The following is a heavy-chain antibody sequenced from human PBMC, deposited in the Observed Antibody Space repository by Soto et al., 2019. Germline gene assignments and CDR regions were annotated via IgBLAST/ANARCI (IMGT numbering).Heavy chain of an antibody. CDR3: ARGGGIAARPPRENWFDP. CDR2: IYYSGST. Sequence: ASETLSLTCTVSGGSISSYYWSWIRQPPGKGLEWIGYIYYSGSTNYNPSLKSRVTISVDTSKNQFSLKLSSVTAADTAVYYCARGGGIAARPPRENWFDPWGQGTLVTVSS. V-gene: IGHV4-59*01. CDR1: GGSISSYY. J-gene: IGHJ5*02. D-gene: IGHD6-6*01.